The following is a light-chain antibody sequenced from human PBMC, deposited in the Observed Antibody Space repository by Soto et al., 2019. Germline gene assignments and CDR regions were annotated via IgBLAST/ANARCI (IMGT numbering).Light chain of an antibody. CDR3: CSYAGSYTWV. CDR2: DVS. J-gene: IGLJ3*02. V-gene: IGLV2-11*01. Sequence: QSALTQPRSVSGSPGQSVTISCTGTSSDVGDYNYVSWYQQHPGKAPKLMIYDVSERPSGVPDRFSGSKSGNTASLTISGCQAEDDADSYCCSYAGSYTWVFGGGTQLTVL. CDR1: SSDVGDYNY.